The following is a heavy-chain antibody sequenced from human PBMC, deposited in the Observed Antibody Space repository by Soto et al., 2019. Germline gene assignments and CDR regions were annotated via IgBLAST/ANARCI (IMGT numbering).Heavy chain of an antibody. CDR1: GYTFTRYA. CDR3: ARDIQGGSSSWLYYYYYGMDV. Sequence: GASVKVSSRASGYTFTRYAMHWVRQAPGQRLEGMGWINAGNGNTKYSQKFQGRVTISRDTSASTAYMELSSLRSEDTAVYHCARDIQGGSSSWLYYYYYGMDVWGQGTTITVSS. D-gene: IGHD6-13*01. J-gene: IGHJ6*02. V-gene: IGHV1-3*01. CDR2: INAGNGNT.